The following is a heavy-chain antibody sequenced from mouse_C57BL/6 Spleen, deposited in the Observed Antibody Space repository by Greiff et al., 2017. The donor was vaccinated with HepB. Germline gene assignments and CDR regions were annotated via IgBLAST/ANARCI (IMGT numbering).Heavy chain of an antibody. CDR3: ARWEYYYGSSYAMDY. CDR1: GYTFTSYD. D-gene: IGHD1-1*01. CDR2: IYPRDGST. Sequence: VQLQESGPELVKPGASVKLSCKASGYTFTSYDINWVKQRPGQGLEWIGWIYPRDGSTKYNEKFKGKATLTVDTSSSTAYMELHSLTSEDSAVYFCARWEYYYGSSYAMDYWGQGTSVTVSS. J-gene: IGHJ4*01. V-gene: IGHV1-85*01.